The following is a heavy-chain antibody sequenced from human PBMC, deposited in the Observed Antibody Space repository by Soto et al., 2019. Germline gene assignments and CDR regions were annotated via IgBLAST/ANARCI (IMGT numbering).Heavy chain of an antibody. Sequence: VGSLRLSCAASGFTFSSYAMSWVRQAPGKGLEWVSAISGSGGSTYYADSVKGRFTISRDNSKNTLYLQMNSLRAEDTAVYYCAKDLDRIIAVAGPPGYWGQGTLVTVSS. CDR1: GFTFSSYA. J-gene: IGHJ4*02. CDR3: AKDLDRIIAVAGPPGY. CDR2: ISGSGGST. V-gene: IGHV3-23*01. D-gene: IGHD6-19*01.